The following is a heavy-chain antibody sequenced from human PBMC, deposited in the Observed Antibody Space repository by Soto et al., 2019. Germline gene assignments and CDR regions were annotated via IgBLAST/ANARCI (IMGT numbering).Heavy chain of an antibody. V-gene: IGHV4-4*02. D-gene: IGHD3-10*01. CDR2: IYHSGGT. J-gene: IGHJ6*02. CDR1: GGSISGINW. Sequence: QVQLQESGPGLVKPSGTLSLTCAVSGGSISGINWWYWIRQPPGKGLEWIGEIYHSGGTNYNPSLKSRHTMTVDKSTNQFSLKLSSVTAADTAVYYCARFGGGMDVWGQGTTVTVSS. CDR3: ARFGGGMDV.